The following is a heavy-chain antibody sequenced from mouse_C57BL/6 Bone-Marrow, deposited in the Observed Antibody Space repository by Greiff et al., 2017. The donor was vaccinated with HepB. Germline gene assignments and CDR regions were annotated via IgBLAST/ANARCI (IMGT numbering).Heavy chain of an antibody. CDR1: GYTFTSYG. CDR3: AREIYYYGSLLFAY. V-gene: IGHV1-81*01. D-gene: IGHD1-1*01. J-gene: IGHJ3*01. CDR2: IYPRSGNT. Sequence: VQLQESGAELARPGASVKLSCKASGYTFTSYGISWVKQRTGQGLEWIGEIYPRSGNTYYNEKFKGKATLTADKSSSTAYMELRSLTSEDSAVYFCAREIYYYGSLLFAYWGQGTLVTVSA.